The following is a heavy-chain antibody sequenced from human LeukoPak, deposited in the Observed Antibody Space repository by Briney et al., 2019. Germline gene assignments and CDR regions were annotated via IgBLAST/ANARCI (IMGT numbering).Heavy chain of an antibody. CDR2: IKRDGSEK. CDR1: GFTFSAYW. Sequence: TGGSLRLSCAASGFTFSAYWMTWVRQAPGKGLQWVANIKRDGSEKQYGASVKGRFTISRDNADKSLYLQMNSLRAEDTAVYYCARDPASNSYEWGAFDIWGQGTMVTVSS. J-gene: IGHJ3*02. CDR3: ARDPASNSYEWGAFDI. D-gene: IGHD2/OR15-2a*01. V-gene: IGHV3-7*01.